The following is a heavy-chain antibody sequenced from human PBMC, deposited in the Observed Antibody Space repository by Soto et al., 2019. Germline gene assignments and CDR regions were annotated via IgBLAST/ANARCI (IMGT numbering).Heavy chain of an antibody. CDR3: ARGPPDDSRGYYPLYYFYGMDV. J-gene: IGHJ6*02. Sequence: QVQLVQSGAEVKKPGSSVKVSCKASGGTFSNYAISWVRQAPGQGLEWLGGIIHILGTVNYAQKFQGRVTITADESTSTAYMELRRLISEDTAVYYCARGPPDDSRGYYPLYYFYGMDVWGQGTTVTVSS. V-gene: IGHV1-69*12. D-gene: IGHD3-22*01. CDR2: IIHILGTV. CDR1: GGTFSNYA.